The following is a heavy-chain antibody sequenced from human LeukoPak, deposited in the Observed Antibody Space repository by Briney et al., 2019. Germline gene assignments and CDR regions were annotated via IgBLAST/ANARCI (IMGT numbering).Heavy chain of an antibody. J-gene: IGHJ6*03. D-gene: IGHD1-26*01. V-gene: IGHV3-21*01. CDR2: ITSSSSYI. Sequence: GGSLRLSCAASGFTFSSYSMNWVRQAPGKGLEWVSSITSSSSYIYYADSVKGRFTISRDNAKNSLYLQMNSLRAEDTAVYYCARDPYSGSYGNYYYYFMDVWGKGTTVTISS. CDR3: ARDPYSGSYGNYYYYFMDV. CDR1: GFTFSSYS.